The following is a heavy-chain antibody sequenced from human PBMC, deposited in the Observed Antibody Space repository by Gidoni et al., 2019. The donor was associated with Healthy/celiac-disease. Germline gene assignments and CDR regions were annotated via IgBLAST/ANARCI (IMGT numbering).Heavy chain of an antibody. CDR2: ISAYNGNT. J-gene: IGHJ4*02. Sequence: QVQLVQSGAEVKKPGASVKVSCTASGYTFTSYGISWVRQAPGHGLEWMGWISAYNGNTNYAQKLQGRVTMTTDTATSTAYMELRSLRSDDTAVYYCARGGIIRFLEWHRVHDYWGQGTLVTVSS. CDR3: ARGGIIRFLEWHRVHDY. D-gene: IGHD3-3*01. V-gene: IGHV1-18*01. CDR1: GYTFTSYG.